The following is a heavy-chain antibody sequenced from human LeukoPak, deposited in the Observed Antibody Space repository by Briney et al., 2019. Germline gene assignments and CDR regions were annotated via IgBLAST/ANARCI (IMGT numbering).Heavy chain of an antibody. CDR3: ARGSSIRTWIDS. V-gene: IGHV1-18*01. CDR1: GGTFSSYA. Sequence: ASVKVSCKASGGTFSSYAISWVRQAPGQGLEWLGWISAYNRNTDYAQKFQGRVTMTTDTSTTTAYMELKSLRSDDTAVYYCARGSSIRTWIDSWGQGTQVTVSS. D-gene: IGHD6-6*01. CDR2: ISAYNRNT. J-gene: IGHJ5*01.